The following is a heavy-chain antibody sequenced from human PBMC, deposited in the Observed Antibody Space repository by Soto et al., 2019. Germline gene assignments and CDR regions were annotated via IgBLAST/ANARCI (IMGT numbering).Heavy chain of an antibody. CDR2: IYYSGST. J-gene: IGHJ4*02. CDR1: GGSISSGGYY. V-gene: IGHV4-31*03. Sequence: SETLSLTCTVSGGSISSGGYYWSWVRQHPGKGLGWIGYIYYSGSTYYNPSLKSRVTISVDTSKNQFSLKLSSVTAADTAVYYCASRVEMATIAFFDYWGQGTLVTVSS. CDR3: ASRVEMATIAFFDY. D-gene: IGHD5-12*01.